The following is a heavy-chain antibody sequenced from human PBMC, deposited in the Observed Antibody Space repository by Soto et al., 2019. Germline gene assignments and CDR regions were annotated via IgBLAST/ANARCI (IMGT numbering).Heavy chain of an antibody. CDR3: ARDALVATIKDYYYYMDV. J-gene: IGHJ6*03. D-gene: IGHD5-12*01. CDR1: GFTFSSYS. CDR2: ISSSSSYI. V-gene: IGHV3-21*01. Sequence: GGSLRLSCAASGFTFSSYSMNWVRQAPGKGLEWVSSISSSSSYIYYADSVKGRFTISRDNAKNSLYLQMNSLRAEDTAVYYCARDALVATIKDYYYYMDVWGKGTTVTVSS.